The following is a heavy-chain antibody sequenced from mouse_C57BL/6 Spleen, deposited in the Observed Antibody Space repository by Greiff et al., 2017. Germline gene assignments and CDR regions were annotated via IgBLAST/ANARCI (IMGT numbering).Heavy chain of an antibody. V-gene: IGHV1-26*01. CDR1: GYTFTDYY. CDR3: ARFYDGYYRYFDV. CDR2: INPNNGGT. J-gene: IGHJ1*03. Sequence: QLQQSGPELVKPGASVKISCKASGYTFTDYYMNWVKQSHGKSLEWIGDINPNNGGTSYNQKFKGKATLTVDKSSSTAYMELRSLTSEDSAVYYCARFYDGYYRYFDVWGTGTTVTVSS. D-gene: IGHD2-3*01.